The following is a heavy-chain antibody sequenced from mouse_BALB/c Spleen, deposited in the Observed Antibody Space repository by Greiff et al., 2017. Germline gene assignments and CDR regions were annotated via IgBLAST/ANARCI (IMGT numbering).Heavy chain of an antibody. Sequence: EVKVEESGGGLVQPGGSMKLSCVASGFTFSSYWMSWVRQSPEKGLEWVAEIRLKSDNYATHYAESVKGKFTISRDDSKSRLYLQMNSLRAEDTGIYYCTDSYYGNSFAYWGQGTLVTVSA. CDR1: GFTFSSYW. CDR2: IRLKSDNYAT. V-gene: IGHV6-3*01. CDR3: TDSYYGNSFAY. D-gene: IGHD2-10*01. J-gene: IGHJ3*01.